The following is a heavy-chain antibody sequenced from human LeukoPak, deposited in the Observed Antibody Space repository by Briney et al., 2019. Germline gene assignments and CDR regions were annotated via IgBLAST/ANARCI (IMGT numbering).Heavy chain of an antibody. Sequence: GESLKISCKGSGYSFTSYWIGWVRQMPGKGLEWMGIIYPGDSDTRYSPSFQGQVTISADKSVNTAYLQWSSLMASDTAMYFCAGQYNSGWSPDYWGQGTLVTVSS. V-gene: IGHV5-51*01. CDR2: IYPGDSDT. CDR1: GYSFTSYW. CDR3: AGQYNSGWSPDY. D-gene: IGHD6-19*01. J-gene: IGHJ4*02.